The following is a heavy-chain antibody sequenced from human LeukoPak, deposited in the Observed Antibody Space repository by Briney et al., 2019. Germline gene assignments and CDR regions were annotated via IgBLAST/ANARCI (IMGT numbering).Heavy chain of an antibody. CDR2: IYYSGST. Sequence: PSETLSLTYTVSGGSISSYYWSWVRQAPGKGREWIGSIYYSGSTYYNPSLKSRVTISVDTSKNQFSLKLSSVTAADTAVYYCARLYRGYCSSTSCLGNYYYGMDVWGQGTTVTVSS. CDR3: ARLYRGYCSSTSCLGNYYYGMDV. D-gene: IGHD2-2*01. CDR1: GGSISSYY. V-gene: IGHV4-39*01. J-gene: IGHJ6*02.